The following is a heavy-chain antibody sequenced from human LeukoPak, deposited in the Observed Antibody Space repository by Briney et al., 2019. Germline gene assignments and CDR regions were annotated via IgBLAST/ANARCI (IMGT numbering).Heavy chain of an antibody. V-gene: IGHV3-30*02. Sequence: GGSLRLSCAASGFTFSSYGMHWVRLAPGKGLEWEAFIWYDGSNKYYADSVKGRFTISRDNSKNTLYLQMNSLRAEDTAVYYCAREAGTVTTTGGGFDPWGQGTLVTVSS. J-gene: IGHJ5*02. D-gene: IGHD4-17*01. CDR3: AREAGTVTTTGGGFDP. CDR1: GFTFSSYG. CDR2: IWYDGSNK.